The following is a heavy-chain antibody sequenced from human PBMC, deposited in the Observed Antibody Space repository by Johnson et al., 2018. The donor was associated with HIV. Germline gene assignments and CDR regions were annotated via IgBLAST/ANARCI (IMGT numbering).Heavy chain of an antibody. Sequence: VQLVESGGGLVQPGGSLRLSCAASGFAFGSYWMHWVRQAPGKGLQWVANINQYGSEEYYVDSVKGRFTISRDNSKNALYLQMNSLRAEDTAVYYCARDSDSLYAFDIWGQGTMVTVSS. D-gene: IGHD3-22*01. J-gene: IGHJ3*02. V-gene: IGHV3-7*01. CDR2: INQYGSEE. CDR1: GFAFGSYW. CDR3: ARDSDSLYAFDI.